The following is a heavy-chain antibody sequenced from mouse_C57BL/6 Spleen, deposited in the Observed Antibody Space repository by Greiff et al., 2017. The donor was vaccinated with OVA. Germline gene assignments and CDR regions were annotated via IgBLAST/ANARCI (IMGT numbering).Heavy chain of an antibody. D-gene: IGHD2-2*01. CDR2: ISDGGSYT. Sequence: EVMLVESGGGLVKPGGSLKLSCAASGFTFSSYAMSWVRQTPEKRLEWVATISDGGSYTYYPDNVKGRFTISRDNAKNNLYLQMSHLKSEDTAMYYCARGVVTTLHYFDYWGQGTTLTVSS. V-gene: IGHV5-4*03. J-gene: IGHJ2*01. CDR1: GFTFSSYA. CDR3: ARGVVTTLHYFDY.